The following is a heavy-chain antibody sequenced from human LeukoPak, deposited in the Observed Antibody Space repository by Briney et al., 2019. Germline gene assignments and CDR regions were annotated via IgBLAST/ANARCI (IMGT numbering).Heavy chain of an antibody. J-gene: IGHJ6*03. CDR2: ISSSSSSHI. Sequence: GGSLRLSCAASGFTFNTYNMNWVRQAPGKGLEWVSSISSSSSSHIYYADSVKGRFTISRDNAKNSLYLQMNSLRAEDTAVYYCAREHSGYDFPGRGYYYMDVWGKGATVTVSS. CDR1: GFTFNTYN. CDR3: AREHSGYDFPGRGYYYMDV. V-gene: IGHV3-21*01. D-gene: IGHD5-12*01.